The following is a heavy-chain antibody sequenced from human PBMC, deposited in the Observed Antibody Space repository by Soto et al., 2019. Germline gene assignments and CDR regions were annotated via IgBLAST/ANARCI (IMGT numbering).Heavy chain of an antibody. Sequence: QITLKESGPTLVKPTQTLTLTCTFSGFSLSTSGVGVGWIRQPPGKALEWLALIYWNDDKRYSPSLKSRLTITKDTSKNQVVLTMTNMDPVDTATYYCAHVDCSSTSCSTYYYYYYGMDVWGQGTTVTVSS. D-gene: IGHD2-2*01. CDR3: AHVDCSSTSCSTYYYYYYGMDV. V-gene: IGHV2-5*01. CDR1: GFSLSTSGVG. CDR2: IYWNDDK. J-gene: IGHJ6*02.